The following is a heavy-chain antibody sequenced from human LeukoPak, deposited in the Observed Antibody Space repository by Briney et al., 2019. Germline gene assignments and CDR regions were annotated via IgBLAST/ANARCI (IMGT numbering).Heavy chain of an antibody. CDR3: ARGTYGGNSGDTFDI. CDR1: DYTFSNYG. V-gene: IGHV7-4-1*02. CDR2: INTDTGNP. D-gene: IGHD4-23*01. J-gene: IGHJ3*02. Sequence: ASVKVSCKTSDYTFSNYGITWVRQAPGQGLEWMGWINTDTGNPTYAQGFTGRFVFSLDTSVSTAYLQISSLKAEDTAVYYCARGTYGGNSGDTFDIWGQGTMVTVSS.